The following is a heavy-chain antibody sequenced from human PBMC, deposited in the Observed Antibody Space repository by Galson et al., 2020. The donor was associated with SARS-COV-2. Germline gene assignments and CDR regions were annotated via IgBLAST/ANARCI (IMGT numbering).Heavy chain of an antibody. CDR2: IFSNDEK. D-gene: IGHD3-3*01. CDR1: GFSLSNARMG. V-gene: IGHV2-26*01. Sequence: ESGPTLVKPTETLTLTCTVSGFSLSNARMGVSWIRQPPGKALEWLAHIFSNDEKSYSTSLKSRLTISKDTSKSQVVLTMTNMDPVDTATYYCARIPPGVVHNWFDPWGQGTLVTVSS. CDR3: ARIPPGVVHNWFDP. J-gene: IGHJ5*02.